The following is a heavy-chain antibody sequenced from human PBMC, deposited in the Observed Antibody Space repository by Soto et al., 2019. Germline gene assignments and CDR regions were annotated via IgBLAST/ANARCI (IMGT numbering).Heavy chain of an antibody. J-gene: IGHJ2*01. V-gene: IGHV4-31*03. CDR2: IYYSGST. CDR3: ARELTGGNWYFDL. CDR1: GGSISNGGYY. Sequence: QVQLQESGPGLVKPSQTLSLICTVSGGSISNGGYYWSWIRQHPGKGLEWIGYIYYSGSTYYNPSLKSRLTISVDTSKNQFSLKLSSVTAADTAVYYCARELTGGNWYFDLWGRGTLVTVSS. D-gene: IGHD7-27*01.